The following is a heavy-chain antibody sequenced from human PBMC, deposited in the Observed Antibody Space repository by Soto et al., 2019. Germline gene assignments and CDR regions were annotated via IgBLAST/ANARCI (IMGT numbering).Heavy chain of an antibody. Sequence: LGESLKISCKGSGYSFTSYWIGWVRQIPWKGLEWMGIIYPGDSDTRYSPSFQGQVTTSADKSISTAYLQWSSLKASDTAMYYCARQQLAAAGDYDAFDIWGQGTMVTVSS. D-gene: IGHD6-13*01. V-gene: IGHV5-51*01. J-gene: IGHJ3*02. CDR3: ARQQLAAAGDYDAFDI. CDR2: IYPGDSDT. CDR1: GYSFTSYW.